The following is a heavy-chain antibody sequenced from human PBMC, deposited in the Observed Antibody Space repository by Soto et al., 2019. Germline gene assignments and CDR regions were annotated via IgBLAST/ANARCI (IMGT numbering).Heavy chain of an antibody. J-gene: IGHJ4*02. CDR2: IIPAFDTP. V-gene: IGHV1-69*06. CDR1: GGTFSNYV. D-gene: IGHD6-19*01. Sequence: QVQLVQSGAEVKKPGSSVKVSCKASGGTFSNYVISWVRQAPGQGLQWLGGIIPAFDTPNYAQAVQGRVKITADKSTSTAYMELSSLRSEDTAVYYCARVNVGGWTSYFDFWGQVTQVTVSS. CDR3: ARVNVGGWTSYFDF.